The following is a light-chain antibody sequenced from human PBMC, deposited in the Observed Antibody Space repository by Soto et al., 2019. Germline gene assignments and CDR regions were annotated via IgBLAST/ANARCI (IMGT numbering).Light chain of an antibody. CDR2: AAS. CDR3: QQYNSYSRT. CDR1: QGISSY. V-gene: IGKV1D-16*01. J-gene: IGKJ1*01. Sequence: DIQMTQSPSSLSASLGDRVTITCRASQGISSYLAWYQQKPGKAPKLLIYAASTLQSGVPSRFSGSGSGTEFTLTISSLQPDDFATYYCQQYNSYSRTFGQGTKVDIK.